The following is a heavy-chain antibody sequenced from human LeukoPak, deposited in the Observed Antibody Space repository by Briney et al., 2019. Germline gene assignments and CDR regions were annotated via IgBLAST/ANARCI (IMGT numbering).Heavy chain of an antibody. CDR2: ISAYNGNT. J-gene: IGHJ2*01. V-gene: IGHV1-18*01. CDR3: ARGTAYSSSPGYFDL. Sequence: GASVKVSCKASGYTFTSYGISWVRQAPGQGLEWMGWISAYNGNTNYAQKLQGRVTMTTDTSTSTAYMELRSLRSDDTAVYYCARGTAYSSSPGYFDLWGRGTLVTVSS. D-gene: IGHD6-6*01. CDR1: GYTFTSYG.